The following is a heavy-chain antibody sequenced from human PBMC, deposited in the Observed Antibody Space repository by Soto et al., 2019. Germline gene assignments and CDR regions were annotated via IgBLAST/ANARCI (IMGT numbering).Heavy chain of an antibody. CDR3: ARDLWGYCGTDCYPLDV. Sequence: PSETLSLTCTVSGGSIRSYYWSLIRQPPGKGLEWIGYIYYSGSTNYNPSFKSRVTISVDTSKNQFSLKLNSVTAADTAVYYCARDLWGYCGTDCYPLDVWGQGTTVTVSS. D-gene: IGHD2-21*02. CDR2: IYYSGST. J-gene: IGHJ6*02. CDR1: GGSIRSYY. V-gene: IGHV4-59*01.